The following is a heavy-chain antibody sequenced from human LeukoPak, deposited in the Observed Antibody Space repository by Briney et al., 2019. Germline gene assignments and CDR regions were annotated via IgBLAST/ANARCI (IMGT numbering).Heavy chain of an antibody. J-gene: IGHJ4*02. CDR3: ARGVVITGLDY. CDR1: GGSISSSNYY. Sequence: SETLSLTCTVSGGSISSSNYYWGWIRQPPGKGLEWIGSIYYSGSTYYNPSLKSRVTMSVDTSKDQFSLKLSSVTAADTAVYYCARGVVITGLDYWGQGTLVTVSS. CDR2: IYYSGST. D-gene: IGHD3-22*01. V-gene: IGHV4-39*07.